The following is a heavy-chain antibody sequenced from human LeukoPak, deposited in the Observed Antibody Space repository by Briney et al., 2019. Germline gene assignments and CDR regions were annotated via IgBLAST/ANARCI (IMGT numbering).Heavy chain of an antibody. D-gene: IGHD6-19*01. Sequence: GGSLRLSCAASGFTFDESAMHWVRQAPGKGLEWVSGIGWDSKSIIHADSVKGRFTISRDNAKNSLYLQMNSLRAEDTALYYCAKAVAAPGAFDIWGRGTVVTVSS. J-gene: IGHJ3*02. V-gene: IGHV3-9*01. CDR3: AKAVAAPGAFDI. CDR2: IGWDSKSI. CDR1: GFTFDESA.